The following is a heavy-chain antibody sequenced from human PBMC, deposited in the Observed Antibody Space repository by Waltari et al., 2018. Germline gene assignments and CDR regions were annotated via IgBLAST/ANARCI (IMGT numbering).Heavy chain of an antibody. Sequence: QLQLQESGPGLVKPSETLSLTCTVSGGSISSSSYYWGWIRQPPGKGLEWIGSIYYSGRTYYNPSLKSRVPISVDTSKNQCSLKLSSVTAADTAVYYCARHGGWGGLGPLPRTDYWGQGTLVTVSS. CDR1: GGSISSSSYY. D-gene: IGHD7-27*01. CDR3: ARHGGWGGLGPLPRTDY. J-gene: IGHJ4*02. V-gene: IGHV4-39*01. CDR2: IYYSGRT.